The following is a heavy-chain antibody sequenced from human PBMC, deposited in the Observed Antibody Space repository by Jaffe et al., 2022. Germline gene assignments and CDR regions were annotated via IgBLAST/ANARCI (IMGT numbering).Heavy chain of an antibody. Sequence: QVQMVESGGGVVQPGGSLRLSCAASGFTFNTNGMHWVRQAPGKGLEWVAFIQNHGNTKYYVDSVKGRFTISRDNSKNTLYLQMNSLGAEDTAVYYCAKENGHVLIGTLDYRGQGTLVTVS. D-gene: IGHD2-8*01. V-gene: IGHV3-30*02. CDR3: AKENGHVLIGTLDY. CDR1: GFTFNTNG. J-gene: IGHJ4*02. CDR2: IQNHGNTK.